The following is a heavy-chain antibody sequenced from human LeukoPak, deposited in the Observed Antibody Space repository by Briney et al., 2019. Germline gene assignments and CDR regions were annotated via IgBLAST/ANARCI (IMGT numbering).Heavy chain of an antibody. CDR1: GYTFTSYY. Sequence: ASVKVSCKASGYTFTSYYMHWVRQAPGQGLEWMGLINPAGDSTGYAQKFQGRVTMTRDTSTSTAYMELRSLRSDDTAVYYCARGSPPRVYYDRSGYYSYYFDYWGQGTLVTVSS. J-gene: IGHJ4*02. CDR3: ARGSPPRVYYDRSGYYSYYFDY. CDR2: INPAGDST. V-gene: IGHV1-46*01. D-gene: IGHD3-22*01.